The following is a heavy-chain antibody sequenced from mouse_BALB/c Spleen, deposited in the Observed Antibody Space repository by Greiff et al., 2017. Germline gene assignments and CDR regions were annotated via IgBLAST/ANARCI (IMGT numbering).Heavy chain of an antibody. V-gene: IGHV3-2*02. CDR2: ISYSGST. CDR1: GYSITSDYA. J-gene: IGHJ2*01. D-gene: IGHD1-1*01. CDR3: ARWGITSYFDY. Sequence: EVKLVESGPGLVKPSQSLSLTCTVTGYSITSDYAWNWIRQFPGNKLEWMGYISYSGSTSYNPSLKSRISITRDTSKNQFFLQLNSVTTEDTATYYCARWGITSYFDYWGQGTTLTVSS.